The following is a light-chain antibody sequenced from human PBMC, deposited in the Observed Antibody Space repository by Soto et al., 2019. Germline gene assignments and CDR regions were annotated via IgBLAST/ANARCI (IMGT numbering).Light chain of an antibody. J-gene: IGLJ2*01. CDR1: SSDVGVYNY. Sequence: QSALTQPASVSGSLGKSITISCTGVSSDVGVYNYVSWFQQHPGKAPQLIIFDVSNRPSGISNRFSGSKSGNTASLTISGLLADDEADYYCSSYTSSTTLFGGGTKLTVL. CDR2: DVS. V-gene: IGLV2-14*03. CDR3: SSYTSSTTL.